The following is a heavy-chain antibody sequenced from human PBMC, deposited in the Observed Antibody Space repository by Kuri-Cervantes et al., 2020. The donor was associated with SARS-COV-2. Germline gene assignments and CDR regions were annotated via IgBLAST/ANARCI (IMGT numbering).Heavy chain of an antibody. J-gene: IGHJ4*02. CDR2: SNAGNGNT. CDR3: ARSQHNSYGYYY. V-gene: IGHV1-3*02. D-gene: IGHD5-18*01. CDR1: GYTFTSYA. Sequence: ASVKVSCKASGYTFTSYAMHWVRQAPGQRLEWMGWSNAGNGNTKYSQEFQGRVTITRDTSASTAYMELSSLRSEDMAVYYCARSQHNSYGYYYWGQGPLVTVSS.